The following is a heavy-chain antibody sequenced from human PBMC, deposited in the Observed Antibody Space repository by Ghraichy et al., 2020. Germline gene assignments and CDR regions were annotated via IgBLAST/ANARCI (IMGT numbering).Heavy chain of an antibody. D-gene: IGHD1-26*01. J-gene: IGHJ6*02. CDR2: ISAYNGNT. Sequence: ASVKVSCKASGYTFTSYGISWVRQAPGQGLEWMGWISAYNGNTNYAQKLQGRVTMTTDTSTSTAYMELRSLRSDDTAVYYCAREEFSGSYSAYYYYGMDVWGQGTTVTVSS. CDR3: AREEFSGSYSAYYYYGMDV. CDR1: GYTFTSYG. V-gene: IGHV1-18*04.